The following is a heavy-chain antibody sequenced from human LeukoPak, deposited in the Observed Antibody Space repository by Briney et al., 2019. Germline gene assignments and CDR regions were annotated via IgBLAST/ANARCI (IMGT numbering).Heavy chain of an antibody. CDR2: IYYSGNT. CDR3: AGSLGYCTSNVCYLKY. Sequence: SETLSLTCAVSGGAISTSNSYWGWIRRPPGKGLEWVGSIYYSGNTYYNPSLKSRVTISVDTSKNQFSLKLSSVTAADTAVYYCAGSLGYCTSNVCYLKYWGQGTLVTVSS. CDR1: GGAISTSNSY. V-gene: IGHV4-39*07. D-gene: IGHD2-8*01. J-gene: IGHJ4*02.